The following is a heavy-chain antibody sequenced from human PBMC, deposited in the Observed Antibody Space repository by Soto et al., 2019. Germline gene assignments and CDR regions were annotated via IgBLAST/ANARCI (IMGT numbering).Heavy chain of an antibody. CDR2: IYKSATT. J-gene: IGHJ5*01. V-gene: IGHV4-30-4*01. CDR1: GDSISSVDYF. D-gene: IGHD2-15*01. Sequence: SETLSLTCSVSGDSISSVDYFWAWIRQPPGQALEYIGYIYKSATTYYNPSFDSRVAISLDTSKSQFSLYVTSVTAADTAVYFCARGRYCLTGRCFPNWFDSWGQGTLVTVSS. CDR3: ARGRYCLTGRCFPNWFDS.